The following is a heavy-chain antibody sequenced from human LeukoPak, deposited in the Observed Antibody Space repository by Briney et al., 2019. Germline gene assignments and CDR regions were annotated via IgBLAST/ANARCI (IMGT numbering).Heavy chain of an antibody. Sequence: SQTLSLTCAVSGGSISSGGYSWGWIRQPPGKGLGWPGYIYHSGTTYDNPSLKSRVTISVDKSKNQFSLKLSSVTAADTAVYCCARGIGWFGGFDYWGQGTLVTVSS. CDR3: ARGIGWFGGFDY. D-gene: IGHD3-10*01. CDR2: IYHSGTT. V-gene: IGHV4-30-2*01. J-gene: IGHJ4*01. CDR1: GGSISSGGYS.